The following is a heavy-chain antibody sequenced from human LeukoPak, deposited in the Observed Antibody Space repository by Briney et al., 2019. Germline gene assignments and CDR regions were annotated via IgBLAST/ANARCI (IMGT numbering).Heavy chain of an antibody. D-gene: IGHD4-17*01. Sequence: ASVKVSCKVFGYTLTELSMHWVRQAPGKGLEWMGGFDPEDGETIYAQKFQGRVTMTEDTSTDTAYMELSSLRSEDTAVYYCATAQTTVTRGAFDYWGQGTLVTFSS. CDR1: GYTLTELS. V-gene: IGHV1-24*01. CDR2: FDPEDGET. J-gene: IGHJ4*02. CDR3: ATAQTTVTRGAFDY.